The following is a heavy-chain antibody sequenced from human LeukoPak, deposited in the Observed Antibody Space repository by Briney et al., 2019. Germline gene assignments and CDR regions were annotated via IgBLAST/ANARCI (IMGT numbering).Heavy chain of an antibody. V-gene: IGHV1-46*01. D-gene: IGHD3-10*01. CDR3: AKGSPLDLGAGQSYYYGLGV. Sequence: ASVTVSCKASGYTFTSNYIHWVRQAPGQGLEWMGMIYPRDGSTSYAQKFQGRVTVTRDTSTSTVHMELSGLRSEDTAVYYCAKGSPLDLGAGQSYYYGLGVWGQGTTVTVSS. J-gene: IGHJ6*02. CDR1: GYTFTSNY. CDR2: IYPRDGST.